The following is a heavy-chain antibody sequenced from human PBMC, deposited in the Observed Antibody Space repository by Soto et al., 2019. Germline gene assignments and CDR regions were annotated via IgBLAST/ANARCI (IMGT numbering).Heavy chain of an antibody. CDR1: GGSIRSRNW. V-gene: IGHV4-4*02. J-gene: IGHJ4*02. Sequence: SETLSLTCAVSGGSIRSRNWWSWARQPPGKGLEWIGEIYHSGSANYNPSLKSRVTISVDNSKNQFSLKLSSVTAADTAVYYCARYIAASGTYYFDYWGQGTLVT. CDR2: IYHSGSA. D-gene: IGHD6-13*01. CDR3: ARYIAASGTYYFDY.